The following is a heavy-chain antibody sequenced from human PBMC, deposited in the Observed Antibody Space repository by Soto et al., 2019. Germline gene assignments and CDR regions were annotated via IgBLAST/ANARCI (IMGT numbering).Heavy chain of an antibody. D-gene: IGHD6-6*01. Sequence: SETLSLTCPVSGGSISSYYWSWIRQPPGKGPEWIGYIYYSGSTNYNPSLKSRVTISVDTSKNQFSLKLSSVTAADTAVYYCARDRGIAARAYYYYYYMDVWGKGTTVTVSS. CDR1: GGSISSYY. J-gene: IGHJ6*03. CDR3: ARDRGIAARAYYYYYYMDV. CDR2: IYYSGST. V-gene: IGHV4-59*01.